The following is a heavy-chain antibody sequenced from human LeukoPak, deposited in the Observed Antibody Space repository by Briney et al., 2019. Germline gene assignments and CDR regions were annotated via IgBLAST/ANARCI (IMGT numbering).Heavy chain of an antibody. Sequence: GGSLRLSCAASGFTFSSYAMSWVRQAPGKGLEWVSTISDSGGSTYYADSVKGRFTISRDNSKNTLYLQMNSLRAEDTAVYSCAKHFWSAYYDYWGQGTLVTVSS. V-gene: IGHV3-23*01. CDR2: ISDSGGST. CDR3: AKHFWSAYYDY. J-gene: IGHJ4*02. D-gene: IGHD3-3*02. CDR1: GFTFSSYA.